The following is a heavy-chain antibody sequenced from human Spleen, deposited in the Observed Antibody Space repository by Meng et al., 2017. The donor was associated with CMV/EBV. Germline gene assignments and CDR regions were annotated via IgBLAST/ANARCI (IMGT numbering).Heavy chain of an antibody. J-gene: IGHJ4*02. V-gene: IGHV4-4*07. CDR3: AREPAGSSTTGDY. CDR2: IYTSGST. CDR1: GGSISSYY. Sequence: GSLRLSCTVSGGSISSYYWSWIRQPAGKGLEWIGRIYTSGSTNYNPSLKSRVTMSVDTSKKQFSLKLTSVTAADTAVYYCAREPAGSSTTGDYWGQGTLVTVSS. D-gene: IGHD3-10*01.